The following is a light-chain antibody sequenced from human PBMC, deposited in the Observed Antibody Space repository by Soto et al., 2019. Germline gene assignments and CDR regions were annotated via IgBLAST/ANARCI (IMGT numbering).Light chain of an antibody. CDR2: VAS. V-gene: IGKV1-39*01. CDR1: QSINTY. Sequence: DIQMTQSPSSLSASVGDRVTITCRASQSINTYLNWYQHKPGKAPKVLIYVASNLQSGVPSRFSGGGSRTDSGLTISSLQPEDFATYYCQQTYRAPLTVGGGTIVEIK. J-gene: IGKJ4*01. CDR3: QQTYRAPLT.